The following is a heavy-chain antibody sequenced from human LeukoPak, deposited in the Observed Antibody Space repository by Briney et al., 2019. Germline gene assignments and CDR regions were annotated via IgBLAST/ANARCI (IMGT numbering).Heavy chain of an antibody. Sequence: SQTLSLTCVISGDSLSSKGAAWNWIRQSPSRGLEWLGRTYYRSKWHNDYTLSVKSRITINPDTSKNRFSLQLNSVTPEDMAVYYCARSAGHFDYWGQGTLVTVSS. J-gene: IGHJ4*02. CDR3: ARSAGHFDY. V-gene: IGHV6-1*01. CDR1: GDSLSSKGAA. CDR2: TYYRSKWHN.